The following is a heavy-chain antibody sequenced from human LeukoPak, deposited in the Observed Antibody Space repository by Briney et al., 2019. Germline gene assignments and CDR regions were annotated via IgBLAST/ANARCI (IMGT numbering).Heavy chain of an antibody. CDR1: GFTFEGCA. CDR2: INWDSGYI. V-gene: IGHV3-9*01. D-gene: IGHD2-8*01. CDR3: AKEGSVCRNGICRYFDY. Sequence: GGSLRLSCAASGFTFEGCAMHWVRQAPGKGLEWVSSINWDSGYIEYADSVRGRFTISRDNAKNSLYLQMNSLKPGDTALYFCAKEGSVCRNGICRYFDYWGQGTLVTVSS. J-gene: IGHJ4*02.